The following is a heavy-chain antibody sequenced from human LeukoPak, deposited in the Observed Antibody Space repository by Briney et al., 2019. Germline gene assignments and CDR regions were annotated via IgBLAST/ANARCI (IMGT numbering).Heavy chain of an antibody. V-gene: IGHV3-15*01. Sequence: GGSLRFSCAASGFTFSNAWMSWVRQAPGKGLEWVGRIKSKTDGGTTDYAAPVKGRFTISRDDSKNTLYLQMNSLKTEDTAVYYCARDAYGYFDYWGQGTLVTVSS. CDR1: GFTFSNAW. CDR2: IKSKTDGGTT. J-gene: IGHJ4*02. CDR3: ARDAYGYFDY. D-gene: IGHD3-10*01.